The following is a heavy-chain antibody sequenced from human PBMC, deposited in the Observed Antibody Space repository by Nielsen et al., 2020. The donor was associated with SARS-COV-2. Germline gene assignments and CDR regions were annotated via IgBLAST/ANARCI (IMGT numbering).Heavy chain of an antibody. CDR1: GFTFSSYA. CDR3: ARMYNFNWFDP. J-gene: IGHJ5*02. V-gene: IGHV3-30-3*01. D-gene: IGHD1-20*01. Sequence: GGSLRLSCAASGFTFSSYAMHWVRQAPGKGLEWVAVISYDGSNKYYADSVKGRFTISRDNSKNTLYLQMNSLRAEDTAVYYCARMYNFNWFDPWGQGTLVTVSS. CDR2: ISYDGSNK.